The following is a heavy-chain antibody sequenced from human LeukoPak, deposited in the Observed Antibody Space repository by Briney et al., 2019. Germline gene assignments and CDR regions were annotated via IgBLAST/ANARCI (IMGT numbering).Heavy chain of an antibody. CDR1: GGSINNYY. Sequence: PSETLSLTCTVSGGSINNYYWDWIRQPPGKGLEWIGYIYYSGNTNYNPSLKSRVTISVDTSKNQFSLKLNSVTAADTAVYYCARETQGFLDIWGQGTMVTFSP. CDR2: IYYSGNT. CDR3: ARETQGFLDI. D-gene: IGHD2-15*01. V-gene: IGHV4-59*01. J-gene: IGHJ3*02.